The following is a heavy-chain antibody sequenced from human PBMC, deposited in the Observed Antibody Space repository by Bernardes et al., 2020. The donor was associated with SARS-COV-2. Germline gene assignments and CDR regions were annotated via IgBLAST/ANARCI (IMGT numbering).Heavy chain of an antibody. CDR2: IYSGGST. CDR3: ARDPAYYYDSSGYKEN. J-gene: IGHJ4*02. CDR1: GFTVSSNY. D-gene: IGHD3-22*01. Sequence: GGSLRLSCAASGFTVSSNYMSWVRQAPGKGLEWVSVIYSGGSTYYADSVKGRFTISRDNSKNTLYLQMNSLRAEDTAVYYCARDPAYYYDSSGYKENWGQGTLVTVSS. V-gene: IGHV3-66*02.